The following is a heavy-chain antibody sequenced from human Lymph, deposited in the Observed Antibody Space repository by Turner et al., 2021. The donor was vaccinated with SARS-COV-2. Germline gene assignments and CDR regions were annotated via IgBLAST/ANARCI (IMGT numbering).Heavy chain of an antibody. V-gene: IGHV4-4*02. J-gene: IGHJ4*02. CDR2: IYHSGST. D-gene: IGHD2-15*01. CDR1: GGSISSCNW. Sequence: QVQLQESGPGLVKPSGTLSLPCAVFGGSISSCNWWSLVRQPPGQGLEWIGEIYHSGSTNYNPSLKSRVTISVDKSKNQFSLKLSSVTAADTAVYYCATKYCSGGRCSYFDYWGQGTLVTVSS. CDR3: ATKYCSGGRCSYFDY.